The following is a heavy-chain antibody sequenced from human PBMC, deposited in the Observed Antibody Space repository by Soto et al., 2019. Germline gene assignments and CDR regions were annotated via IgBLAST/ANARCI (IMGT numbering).Heavy chain of an antibody. CDR2: IAYDGSNK. V-gene: IGHV3-30-3*01. Sequence: QVQLVESGGGVVQPGRSLRLSCAASGFTFSSYAMHWVRQAPGKGLEWVAVIAYDGSNKYYADAVKGRFTISRDNSKNTPYLQMTSLRAEDAAVYYCARDDGGYSYGYFYWGQGTLVTVSS. CDR3: ARDDGGYSYGYFY. CDR1: GFTFSSYA. J-gene: IGHJ4*02. D-gene: IGHD5-18*01.